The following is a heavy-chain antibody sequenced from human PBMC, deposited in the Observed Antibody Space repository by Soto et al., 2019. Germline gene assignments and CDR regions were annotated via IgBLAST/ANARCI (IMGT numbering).Heavy chain of an antibody. CDR3: ARDLVTSSRWANTPDV. V-gene: IGHV3-33*01. CDR1: GFTFSSYG. Sequence: QGQLVESGGGVVQPGRSLRLSCVASGFTFSSYGMHWVRQAPGKGLEWVAVIWYDGSRTFYADSVKGRFTISRDNSKNTLYLQMNSLGAEDTAVYYCARDLVTSSRWANTPDVWGQGTLVTVSS. D-gene: IGHD6-13*01. J-gene: IGHJ4*02. CDR2: IWYDGSRT.